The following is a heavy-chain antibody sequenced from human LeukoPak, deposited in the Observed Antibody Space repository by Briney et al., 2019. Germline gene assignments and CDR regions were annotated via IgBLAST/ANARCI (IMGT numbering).Heavy chain of an antibody. D-gene: IGHD6-19*01. CDR2: IIPIFGTA. J-gene: IGHJ4*02. Sequence: SVKVSCKASGGTFSSYAISWVRQAPGQGLEWMGGIIPIFGTANYAQKFQGRVTITTDESTSTAYMELRSLRSDDTAVYYCAREISTYSSGWYYWGQGTLVTVSS. CDR1: GGTFSSYA. V-gene: IGHV1-69*05. CDR3: AREISTYSSGWYY.